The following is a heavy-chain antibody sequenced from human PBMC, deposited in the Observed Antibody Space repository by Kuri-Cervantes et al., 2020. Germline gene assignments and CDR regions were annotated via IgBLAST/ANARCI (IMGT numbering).Heavy chain of an antibody. CDR1: GYTFTSYY. CDR3: ATGRTTVTYAGGMDV. Sequence: ASVKVSCKASGYTFTSYYMHWVRQAPGQGLEWMGIINPSGGSTSYAQKFQGRVTMTRDTSTSTAYMELSSLRSEDTAVYYCATGRTTVTYAGGMDVWGQGTTVTVSS. CDR2: INPSGGST. D-gene: IGHD4-17*01. V-gene: IGHV1-46*01. J-gene: IGHJ6*02.